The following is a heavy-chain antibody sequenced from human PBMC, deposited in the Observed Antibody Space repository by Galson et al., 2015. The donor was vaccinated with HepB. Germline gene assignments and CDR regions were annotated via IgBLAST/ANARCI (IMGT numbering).Heavy chain of an antibody. V-gene: IGHV3-15*01. CDR1: GFTFSDAW. CDR2: IKSNTDGGTT. D-gene: IGHD2-8*01. Sequence: SLRLSCAASGFTFSDAWMTWVRQAPGKGPEWVGRIKSNTDGGTTDYAAPVKGRFTISRDDSKTTLYLQMSSLETEDTAVYYCTTSPRKPAYCTNGGCPNAFHIWGQGTMVTVSS. J-gene: IGHJ3*02. CDR3: TTSPRKPAYCTNGGCPNAFHI.